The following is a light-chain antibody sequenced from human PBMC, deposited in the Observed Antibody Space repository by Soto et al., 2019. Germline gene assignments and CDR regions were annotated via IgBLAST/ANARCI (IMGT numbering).Light chain of an antibody. V-gene: IGKV1-5*01. CDR1: QFINKW. CDR3: QQYDLCPLT. J-gene: IGKJ1*01. Sequence: DIEMTQSPSTLSSSIGDRVIITCRASQFINKWLSWHQQQPGKTPKVLISDASILETGVSSRFSGSGFGTEFTLTIDNLQPDDFAYYYCQQYDLCPLTFGQGTKVDIK. CDR2: DAS.